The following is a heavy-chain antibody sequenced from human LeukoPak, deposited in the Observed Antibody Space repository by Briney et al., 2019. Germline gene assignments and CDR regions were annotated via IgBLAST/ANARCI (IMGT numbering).Heavy chain of an antibody. CDR1: GFTFDDYA. J-gene: IGHJ4*02. V-gene: IGHV3-9*01. CDR2: ICWNSGSI. Sequence: PGGSLRLSCAASGFTFDDYAMHWVRQAPGKGLEWVSGICWNSGSIGYADSVKGRFTISRDNAKNSLYLQMNSLRAEDTALYYCAKAPGAGYSSSWFDYWGQGTLVTVSS. CDR3: AKAPGAGYSSSWFDY. D-gene: IGHD6-13*01.